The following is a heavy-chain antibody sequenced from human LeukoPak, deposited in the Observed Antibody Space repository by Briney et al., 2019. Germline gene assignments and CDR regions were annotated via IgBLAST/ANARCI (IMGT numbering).Heavy chain of an antibody. CDR3: AKDTSTGWPAGAFDI. V-gene: IGHV3-23*01. CDR2: IAGRGGSI. D-gene: IGHD2-8*02. J-gene: IGHJ3*02. Sequence: GGSLRLSCAASGFTFSSYAMSWVRQAPGKGLEWVSGIAGRGGSIDYADSVKGRFTISRDNSKNTLYLQINSLRAEDTALYYCAKDTSTGWPAGAFDIWGRGTMVTVSS. CDR1: GFTFSSYA.